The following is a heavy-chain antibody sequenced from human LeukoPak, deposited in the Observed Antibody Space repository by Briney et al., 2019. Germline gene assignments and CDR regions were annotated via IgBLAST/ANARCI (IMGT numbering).Heavy chain of an antibody. Sequence: SETLSLTCAVYGGSFSGYYWSWLRQPPGKGLEWIGEINQSGSTNYNPSLKSRVTISVDTSKNQFSLKLSSVTAADTAVYYCARGSSRTLTMIVVGGPYWFDPWGQGTLVTVSS. CDR1: GGSFSGYY. CDR3: ARGSSRTLTMIVVGGPYWFDP. V-gene: IGHV4-34*01. D-gene: IGHD3-22*01. J-gene: IGHJ5*02. CDR2: INQSGST.